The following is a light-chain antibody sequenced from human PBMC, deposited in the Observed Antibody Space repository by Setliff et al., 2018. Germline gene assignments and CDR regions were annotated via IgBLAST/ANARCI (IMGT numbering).Light chain of an antibody. J-gene: IGLJ1*01. CDR2: EVS. Sequence: QSVLTQPASVSGPPGQSITFSCTGTSSDVGNYNLVSWYQQHPGKAPKLMIYEVSKRPSGVSNRFSGSKSGNTASLTISGLQAEDEADYYCCSYAGSSTYVFGTGTRSPS. CDR3: CSYAGSSTYV. V-gene: IGLV2-23*02. CDR1: SSDVGNYNL.